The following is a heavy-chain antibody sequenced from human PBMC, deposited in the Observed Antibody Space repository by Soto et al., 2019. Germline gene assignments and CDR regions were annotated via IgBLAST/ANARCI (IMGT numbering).Heavy chain of an antibody. Sequence: EVQLLVSGGGLGQPGGSLRLSCAASGFPFSSYAMSWVRQAPGKGLEWVSGISGSGGITYYADSVKGRFTISRDNSKNTLYLQMNSLRADDTAVYYCAKSLSASPNYFFDSWGQGTLVTVSS. D-gene: IGHD1-1*01. CDR3: AKSLSASPNYFFDS. V-gene: IGHV3-23*01. J-gene: IGHJ4*02. CDR1: GFPFSSYA. CDR2: ISGSGGIT.